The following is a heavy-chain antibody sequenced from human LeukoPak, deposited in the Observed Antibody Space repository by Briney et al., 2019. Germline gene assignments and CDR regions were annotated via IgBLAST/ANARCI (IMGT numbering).Heavy chain of an antibody. CDR3: SAAGV. J-gene: IGHJ4*02. CDR1: GFTFSSYA. CDR2: ISYDGSNK. D-gene: IGHD3-10*01. V-gene: IGHV3-30-3*01. Sequence: GGSLRLSCAASGFTFSSYAMHWVRQAPGKGLEWVAVISYDGSNKYYADSVKGRFTISRDNSKNTLYLQMNSLRAEDTAVYYCSAAGVWGQGTLVTVSS.